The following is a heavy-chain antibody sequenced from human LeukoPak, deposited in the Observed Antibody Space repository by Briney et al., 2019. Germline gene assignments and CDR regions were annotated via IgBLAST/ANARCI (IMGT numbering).Heavy chain of an antibody. CDR2: IIPILDIK. Sequence: SVKVSCKASGDSFSSYALSWVRQAPGQGLEWMGRIIPILDIKTYAERFQDRVTITADEDTSTVYMELSSLRSEDTALYYYARDSRPYYTGSGSYYKIGRFDYWGQGTGVTVSS. J-gene: IGHJ4*02. V-gene: IGHV1-69*04. D-gene: IGHD3-10*01. CDR3: ARDSRPYYTGSGSYYKIGRFDY. CDR1: GDSFSSYA.